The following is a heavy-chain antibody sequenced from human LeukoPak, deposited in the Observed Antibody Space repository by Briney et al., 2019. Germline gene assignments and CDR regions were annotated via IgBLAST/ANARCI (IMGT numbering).Heavy chain of an antibody. CDR3: ASHSSYVSPFRS. CDR1: GGSTSNTSYY. V-gene: IGHV4-39*01. Sequence: SETLSLTCTVSGGSTSNTSYYWGWIRQPPGKGLEWIGSIYYSGSTYYNPSLKSRVTISVDTSKNQFSLKLSSVTAADTAVYYCASHSSYVSPFRSWGRGPLVTVSP. CDR2: IYYSGST. J-gene: IGHJ5*02. D-gene: IGHD3-10*02.